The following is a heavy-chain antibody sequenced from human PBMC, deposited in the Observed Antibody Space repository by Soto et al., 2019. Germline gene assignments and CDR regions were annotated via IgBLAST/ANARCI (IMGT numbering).Heavy chain of an antibody. CDR3: ARDLQWGWYDY. CDR1: GFTFRNFV. D-gene: IGHD6-19*01. CDR2: ISYAGNNI. J-gene: IGHJ4*02. V-gene: IGHV3-30*03. Sequence: GGSLRLSCAASGFTFRNFVMHWVRQAPGKGLEWVAVISYAGNNIYYADSVKGRFTISRDNSKNTLYLQMNSLRAEDTAVYYCARDLQWGWYDYWGQGTLVTVSS.